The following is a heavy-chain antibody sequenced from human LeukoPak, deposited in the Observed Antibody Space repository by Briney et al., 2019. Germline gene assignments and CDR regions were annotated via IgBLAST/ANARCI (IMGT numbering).Heavy chain of an antibody. V-gene: IGHV4-59*08. J-gene: IGHJ3*02. CDR1: GGSISSYY. CDR3: ARHLGYYDYVWGSYRYALDI. Sequence: LETLSLTCTVSGGSISSYYWNWIRQPPGKGLEWIGYIYYSGSTNYNPSLKSRVTISVDTSKNQFSLKLSSVTAADTAVYYCARHLGYYDYVWGSYRYALDIWGQGTMVTVSS. CDR2: IYYSGST. D-gene: IGHD3-16*02.